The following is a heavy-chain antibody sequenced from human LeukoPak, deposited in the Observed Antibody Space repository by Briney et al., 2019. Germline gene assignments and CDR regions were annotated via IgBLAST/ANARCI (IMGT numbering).Heavy chain of an antibody. V-gene: IGHV1-24*01. CDR2: FDPEDGET. CDR3: ATAILTGYYNRRGYYFDY. J-gene: IGHJ4*02. CDR1: GYTLTELS. Sequence: ASVKASCKVSGYTLTELSMHWVRQAPGKGLEWMGGFDPEDGETIYAQKFQGRVTMTEDTSTDTAYMELSSLRSEDTAVYYCATAILTGYYNRRGYYFDYWGQGTLVTVSS. D-gene: IGHD3-9*01.